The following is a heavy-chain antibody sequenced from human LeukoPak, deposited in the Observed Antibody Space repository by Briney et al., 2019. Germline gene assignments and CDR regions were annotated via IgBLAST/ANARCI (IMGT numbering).Heavy chain of an antibody. CDR3: ARVFALGKVQLYAFDI. Sequence: ASVKVSCKASGYTFTGYYMHWVRQAPGQGLEWMGWINTNSGGTNYALKFQGRVTMTRDTSISTAYVEHSRLRSDDTAVYYCARVFALGKVQLYAFDIWGQGTMVTVS. D-gene: IGHD5-18*01. CDR1: GYTFTGYY. CDR2: INTNSGGT. J-gene: IGHJ3*02. V-gene: IGHV1-2*02.